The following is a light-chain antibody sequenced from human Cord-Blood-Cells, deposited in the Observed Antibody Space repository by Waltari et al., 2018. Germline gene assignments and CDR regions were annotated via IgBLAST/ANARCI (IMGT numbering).Light chain of an antibody. V-gene: IGLV2-23*01. CDR2: EGS. CDR1: SSDVGSYNL. Sequence: QSALTQPASVSGSPGRSITISCTGTSSDVGSYNLVSWYQQHPGKAPKLMIYEGSKRPSGVANRFSGSKSGNTASMTIFGLQAEDEADYYCCSYAGSSTFVVFGGGTKLTVL. J-gene: IGLJ2*01. CDR3: CSYAGSSTFVV.